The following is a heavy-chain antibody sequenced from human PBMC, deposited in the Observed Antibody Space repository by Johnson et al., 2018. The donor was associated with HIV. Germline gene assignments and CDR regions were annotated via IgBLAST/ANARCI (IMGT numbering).Heavy chain of an antibody. CDR3: AKDMGVDTAMNPWAFDI. CDR1: GFTFSSYA. J-gene: IGHJ3*02. CDR2: IPYDGYNK. V-gene: IGHV3-30-3*01. Sequence: QMLLVESGGGVVQPGRSLRLSCAASGFTFSSYAMHWVRQAPGKGLEWVAVIPYDGYNKYYADSVKGRFTISRDNSKNTLYLQMNSLRAEDTAVYYCAKDMGVDTAMNPWAFDIWGQGTMVTVSS. D-gene: IGHD5-18*01.